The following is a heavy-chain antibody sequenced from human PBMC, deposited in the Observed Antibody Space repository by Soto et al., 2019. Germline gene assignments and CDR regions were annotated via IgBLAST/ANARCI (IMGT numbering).Heavy chain of an antibody. D-gene: IGHD3-22*01. CDR1: GGSISDDTYY. Sequence: SETLSLTCTVSGGSISDDTYYWGWIRQPPGKGLEWIGSIYYSGTSSYNPSLESRVTMSVDTSKKQLSLRLRSVTATDTAVYYCARRVLSFDDTAPNEMFDPRGQGIRGTGAS. CDR2: IYYSGTS. V-gene: IGHV4-39*01. CDR3: ARRVLSFDDTAPNEMFDP. J-gene: IGHJ5*02.